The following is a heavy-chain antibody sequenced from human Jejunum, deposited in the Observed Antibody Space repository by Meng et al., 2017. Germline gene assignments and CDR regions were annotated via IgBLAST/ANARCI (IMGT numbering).Heavy chain of an antibody. CDR2: IWYGGSNR. V-gene: IGHV3-33*01. J-gene: IGHJ2*01. Sequence: GESLKISCAASGFTFSSYVMHWVRQAPGQGLEWVAVIWYGGSNRYYADYVKGRFTISRDNSKDAVDLQMNSLRAEDTAVFYCARAHGDNGYGYFDLWGRGNLVTVSS. CDR3: ARAHGDNGYGYFDL. D-gene: IGHD4-17*01. CDR1: GFTFSSYV.